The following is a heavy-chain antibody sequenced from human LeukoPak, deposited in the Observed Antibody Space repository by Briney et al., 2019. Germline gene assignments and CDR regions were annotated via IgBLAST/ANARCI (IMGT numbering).Heavy chain of an antibody. V-gene: IGHV4-59*12. J-gene: IGHJ3*02. D-gene: IGHD6-13*01. CDR1: GGSISSYY. Sequence: NPSETLSLTCTVSGGSISSYYWSWIRQPPWKGLEWIGYIYYSGSTNYNPSLKSRVTISVDTSKNQFSLKLSSVTAADTAVYYCARSPYSSSWYDIWGQGTMVTVSS. CDR3: ARSPYSSSWYDI. CDR2: IYYSGST.